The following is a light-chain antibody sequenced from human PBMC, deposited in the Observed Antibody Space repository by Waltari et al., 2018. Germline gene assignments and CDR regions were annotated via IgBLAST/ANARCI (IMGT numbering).Light chain of an antibody. CDR3: CSYGGSSTFVI. CDR2: QVS. V-gene: IGLV2-23*02. J-gene: IGLJ2*01. CDR1: SSDVGSFNL. Sequence: QSALTQPASVSGSPGQSITISCTGTSSDVGSFNLVSWYQQHPNKAPKLMIYQVSKRPSGVSNRFSGSKSGNTASLTISGLQAEDEAEYYCCSYGGSSTFVIFGGGTKLTVL.